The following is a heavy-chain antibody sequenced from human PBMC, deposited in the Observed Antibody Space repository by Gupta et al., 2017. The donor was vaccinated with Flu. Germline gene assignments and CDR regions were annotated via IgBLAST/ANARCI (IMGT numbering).Heavy chain of an antibody. CDR2: IKEDGSVK. Sequence: VQLVESGGGLVQPGGSLRLSCAASGFTFSDYWMDWVRQAPGKGLEGVANIKEDGSVKNYVDSVKGRFAISRDNARNSVYLQMNSLRADDTAVYYCARNRGWQQFDYWGQGALVTVSS. D-gene: IGHD5-24*01. V-gene: IGHV3-7*01. J-gene: IGHJ4*02. CDR3: ARNRGWQQFDY. CDR1: GFTFSDYW.